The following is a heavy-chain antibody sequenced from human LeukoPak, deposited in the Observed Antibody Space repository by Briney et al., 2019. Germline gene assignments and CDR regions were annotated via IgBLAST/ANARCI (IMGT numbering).Heavy chain of an antibody. D-gene: IGHD2-21*02. CDR3: ARLAYCGADCYSGDYYYYMDV. V-gene: IGHV3-20*04. CDR1: GFTFDNYG. CDR2: LNWSGRST. J-gene: IGHJ6*03. Sequence: PGGSLRLSCVASGFTFDNYGMSWVRHAPGKGLEWVSGLNWSGRSTGYADSVKGRFTISRDNAKNSLYLQMNSLRAEDTALYYCARLAYCGADCYSGDYYYYMDVWGKETTVSVSS.